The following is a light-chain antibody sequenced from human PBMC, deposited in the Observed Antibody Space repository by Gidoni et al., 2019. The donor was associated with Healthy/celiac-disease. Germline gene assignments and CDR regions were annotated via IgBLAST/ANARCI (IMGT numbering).Light chain of an antibody. CDR2: DVR. J-gene: IGLJ2*01. CDR3: SSYTSSSPPV. CDR1: SSDGGGYHD. V-gene: IGLV2-14*01. Sequence: QSALTQPASVSGAPGQSITISCTGTSSDGGGYHDVSWYQPHPGTAPKLMIYDVRNRPAGVSNRFSGSKSGNTSSLTISGLPEDEADYYCSSYTSSSPPVFGGGTKLTVL.